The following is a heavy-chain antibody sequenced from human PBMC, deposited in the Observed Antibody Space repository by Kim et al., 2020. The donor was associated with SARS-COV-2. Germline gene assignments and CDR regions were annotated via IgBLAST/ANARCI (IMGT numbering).Heavy chain of an antibody. CDR1: GYTFTGYY. J-gene: IGHJ4*02. V-gene: IGHV1-2*02. CDR3: ARGQGGGSGWFRSHY. Sequence: ASVKVSCKASGYTFTGYYMHWVRQAPGQGLEWMGWINPNSGGTNYAQKFQGRVTMTRDTSISTAYMELSRLRSDDTAVYYCARGQGGGSGWFRSHYWGQGTLVTVSS. D-gene: IGHD6-19*01. CDR2: INPNSGGT.